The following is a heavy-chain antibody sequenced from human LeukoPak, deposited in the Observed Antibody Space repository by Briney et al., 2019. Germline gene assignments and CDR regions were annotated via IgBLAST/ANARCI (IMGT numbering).Heavy chain of an antibody. Sequence: SETLSLTCTVSGGSITSSSHFWAWIRQPPGKGLEWIASIHYTGSTFYSPSLQSRVTISVDTSKNQFSLKLSSVTAADTAVYYCARVGGGYKDMDVWGKGTTVTVSS. CDR1: GGSITSSSHF. V-gene: IGHV4-39*07. CDR2: IHYTGST. D-gene: IGHD5-24*01. J-gene: IGHJ6*03. CDR3: ARVGGGYKDMDV.